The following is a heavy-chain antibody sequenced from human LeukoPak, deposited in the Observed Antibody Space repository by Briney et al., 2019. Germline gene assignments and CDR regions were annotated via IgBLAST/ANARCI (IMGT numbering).Heavy chain of an antibody. CDR2: IYHSGST. CDR1: GYSISSGYY. V-gene: IGHV4-38-2*02. Sequence: SETLSLTCTVSGYSISSGYYWGWIRQPPGKGLEWIGSIYHSGSTYYNPSLKSRVTISVDTSKNQFSLKLSSVTAADTAVYYCARGDRYYGSGSYFNYWGQGTLVTVSS. J-gene: IGHJ4*02. CDR3: ARGDRYYGSGSYFNY. D-gene: IGHD3-10*01.